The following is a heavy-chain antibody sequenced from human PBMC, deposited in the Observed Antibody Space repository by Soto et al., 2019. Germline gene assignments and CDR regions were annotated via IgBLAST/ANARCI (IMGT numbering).Heavy chain of an antibody. Sequence: GASVKVSCKASGYTFTNNDVSWVRQATGQGLEWMGWMNPGSGDTGYAQKFQGRVTMTRNTSISTAYMELSSLRSEDTAVYYCARYYYDSSGYGAHYYYGTDVWGQGTTVTVSS. J-gene: IGHJ6*02. D-gene: IGHD3-22*01. CDR2: MNPGSGDT. V-gene: IGHV1-8*02. CDR3: ARYYYDSSGYGAHYYYGTDV. CDR1: GYTFTNND.